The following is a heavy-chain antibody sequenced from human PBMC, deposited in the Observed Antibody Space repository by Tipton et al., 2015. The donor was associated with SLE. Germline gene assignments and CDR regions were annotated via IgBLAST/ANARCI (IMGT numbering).Heavy chain of an antibody. J-gene: IGHJ4*02. CDR2: IKQDGSEK. CDR3: AREAYSGSYFDY. CDR1: GFTFSNAW. D-gene: IGHD1-26*01. V-gene: IGHV3-7*01. Sequence: SLRLSCAASGFTFSNAWMSWVRQAPGKGLEWVANIKQDGSEKYYVDSVKGRFTISRDNAKNSLYLQMNSLRAEDTAVYYCAREAYSGSYFDYWGQGTLVTVSS.